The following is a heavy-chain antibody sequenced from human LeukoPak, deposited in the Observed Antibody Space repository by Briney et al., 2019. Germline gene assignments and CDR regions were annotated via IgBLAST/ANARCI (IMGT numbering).Heavy chain of an antibody. V-gene: IGHV1-46*01. CDR1: GYTFTNHY. J-gene: IGHJ5*02. CDR2: ISPSGDKT. D-gene: IGHD2/OR15-2a*01. CDR3: ARFVYEDNWFDP. Sequence: ASVKVSCKASGYTFTNHYMHWVRQAPGQGLEWLGLISPSGDKTWNAQKFQGRVTMTRDMSTSTDSLELSSLRSEDTAVYYCARFVYEDNWFDPWGQGTLVTVSS.